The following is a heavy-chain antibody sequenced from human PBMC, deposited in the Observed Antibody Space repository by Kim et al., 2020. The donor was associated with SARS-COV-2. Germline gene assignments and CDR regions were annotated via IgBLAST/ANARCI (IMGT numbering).Heavy chain of an antibody. V-gene: IGHV3-9*01. CDR2: ISWNSGSI. CDR1: GFTFGDYA. J-gene: IGHJ5*02. CDR3: AKSLYYYGSGRDGWFDP. D-gene: IGHD3-10*01. Sequence: GGSLRLSCAASGFTFGDYAMHWVRQAPGKGLEWVSGISWNSGSIGYADSVKGRFTISRDNAKNSLYLQMNSLRAEDTALYYCAKSLYYYGSGRDGWFDPWGQGTLVTVSS.